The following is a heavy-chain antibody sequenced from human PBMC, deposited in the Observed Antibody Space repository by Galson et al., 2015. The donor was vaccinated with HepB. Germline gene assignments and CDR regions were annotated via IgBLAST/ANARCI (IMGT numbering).Heavy chain of an antibody. CDR3: AKVGQTSGITVDYFDS. CDR2: ISGRGANT. CDR1: GFTFSIYA. V-gene: IGHV3-23*01. D-gene: IGHD1-26*01. J-gene: IGHJ4*02. Sequence: SLRLSCAPSGFTFSIYAMSWVRQAPGKGLEWVSGISGRGANTYYADSEKGRFTISRDNSKSTLYLQMNSLRAEDTAVYHCAKVGQTSGITVDYFDSWGQGTLVTVSS.